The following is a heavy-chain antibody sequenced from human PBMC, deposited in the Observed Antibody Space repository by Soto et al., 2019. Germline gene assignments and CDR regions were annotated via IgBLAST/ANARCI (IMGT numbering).Heavy chain of an antibody. V-gene: IGHV3-48*03. CDR3: ARVAVGGVVVPAAIPRGAFDI. CDR2: ISSSGSTI. D-gene: IGHD2-2*02. Sequence: SLILSCAASGFTFSSYEMNWVRHAPGKGLEWVSYISSSGSTIYYADSVKGRFTISRDNAKNSLYLQMNSLRAEDTAVYYCARVAVGGVVVPAAIPRGAFDIWGQGTMVTVSS. CDR1: GFTFSSYE. J-gene: IGHJ3*02.